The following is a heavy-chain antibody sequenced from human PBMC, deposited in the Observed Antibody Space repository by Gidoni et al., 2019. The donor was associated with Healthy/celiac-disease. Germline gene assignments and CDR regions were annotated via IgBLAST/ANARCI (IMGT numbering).Heavy chain of an antibody. V-gene: IGHV3-49*05. CDR1: GFTFGDEA. J-gene: IGHJ4*02. CDR3: TRDGAYDSSGYYYVGLYFDY. Sequence: EVLLVESGGGLVKPGRCLSLSCTASGFTFGDEALLWFCQAPGKGLEWVGFIRSKAYGGTTEYAASVKGRFTISRDDSKSIAYLQMNSLKTEDTAVYYCTRDGAYDSSGYYYVGLYFDYWGQGTLVTVSS. D-gene: IGHD3-22*01. CDR2: IRSKAYGGTT.